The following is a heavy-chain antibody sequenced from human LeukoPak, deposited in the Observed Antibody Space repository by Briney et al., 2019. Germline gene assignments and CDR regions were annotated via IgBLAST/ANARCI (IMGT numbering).Heavy chain of an antibody. CDR3: ARSGSYYDRSRYQGAEYFQH. CDR2: VIPIFGTA. V-gene: IGHV1-69*05. CDR1: GGTFSSYA. D-gene: IGHD3-22*01. Sequence: SVKVSCKASGGTFSSYAISWVRLAPGPGLEWMGGVIPIFGTANYAQTFQGRGTITTDESTSTAYVVLRSPRSADTAVLYCARSGSYYDRSRYQGAEYFQHWGQGTLVTVSS. J-gene: IGHJ1*01.